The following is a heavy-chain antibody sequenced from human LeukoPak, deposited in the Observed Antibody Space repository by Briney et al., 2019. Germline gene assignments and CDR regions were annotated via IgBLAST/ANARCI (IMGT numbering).Heavy chain of an antibody. D-gene: IGHD6-13*01. CDR1: GFTFRSYA. J-gene: IGHJ4*02. Sequence: GGSLRLSCVVSGFTFRSYAMSWVRQAPGKGLEWVSEITKSGDITYYADSVQGRFTISRDNSKNTMYLQMNSLRDEDTALYHCANADIRAAGRGSGYWGQGTLVIVSS. CDR2: ITKSGDIT. CDR3: ANADIRAAGRGSGY. V-gene: IGHV3-23*01.